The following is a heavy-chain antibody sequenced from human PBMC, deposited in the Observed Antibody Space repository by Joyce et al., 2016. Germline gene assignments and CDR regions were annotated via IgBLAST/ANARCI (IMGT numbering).Heavy chain of an antibody. CDR2: ISYDGSNK. D-gene: IGHD3-9*01. V-gene: IGHV3-30*03. CDR3: AGGILTGNFDY. Sequence: QGPLVESGGGVVQPGRSLRLSCAASGFTFSNYGMHLVRQAPGKGLGWVAVISYDGSNKQYGDAVKGRFAISRDNAKNTLYLQMNSLRAEDTAVYYCAGGILTGNFDYWGQGTLVTVSS. J-gene: IGHJ4*02. CDR1: GFTFSNYG.